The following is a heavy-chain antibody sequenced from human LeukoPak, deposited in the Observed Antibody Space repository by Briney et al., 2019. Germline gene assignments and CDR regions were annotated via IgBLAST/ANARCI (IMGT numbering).Heavy chain of an antibody. D-gene: IGHD6-19*01. Sequence: ASVNVSCKPSVYTFTGYYMHWGLQAPGQGLEGMGWINPNSGGTNYAQKFQRRGTMTRDTSISTAYMGLSRLRSDDTAVYYCASINAVASWWGQGTMVTVSS. CDR2: INPNSGGT. CDR3: ASINAVASW. CDR1: VYTFTGYY. V-gene: IGHV1-2*02. J-gene: IGHJ4*02.